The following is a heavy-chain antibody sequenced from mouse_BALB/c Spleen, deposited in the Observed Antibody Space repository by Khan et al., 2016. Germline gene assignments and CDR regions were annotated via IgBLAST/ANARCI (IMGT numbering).Heavy chain of an antibody. CDR3: TRSGGSVYDY. D-gene: IGHD1-1*01. CDR1: GYIFTSYW. Sequence: QVQLQQSGAELVRPGASVKLSCKASGYIFTSYWLNWVKQRPGQGLEWIGNIYPSDSYTNYNQKFKDKAALTVDKSSSTAYMQLSSPTSEDSAVYYCTRSGGSVYDYWGQGTTLTVSA. V-gene: IGHV1-69*02. J-gene: IGHJ2*01. CDR2: IYPSDSYT.